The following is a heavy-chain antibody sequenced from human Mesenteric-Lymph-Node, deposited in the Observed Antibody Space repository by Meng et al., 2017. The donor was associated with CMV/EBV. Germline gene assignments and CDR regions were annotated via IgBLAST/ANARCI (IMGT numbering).Heavy chain of an antibody. CDR1: GFTFSDYY. CDR3: ASRVYSSSAGDAFDI. CDR2: ITGSGTSM. D-gene: IGHD6-6*01. Sequence: GGSLRLSCAASGFTFSDYYMSWIRRAPGKGREWISYITGSGTSMYYADSVKGRFTISMDNAKNSLYLQMNSLRAEDTAVYYCASRVYSSSAGDAFDIWGQGTMVTVSS. J-gene: IGHJ3*02. V-gene: IGHV3-11*01.